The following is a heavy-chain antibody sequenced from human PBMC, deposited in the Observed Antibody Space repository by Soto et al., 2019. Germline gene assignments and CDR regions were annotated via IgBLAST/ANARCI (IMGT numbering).Heavy chain of an antibody. Sequence: SETLSLTCTVSGGSISSYYWSWIRQPPGKGLEWIGYIYYSGSTNYNPSLKSRVTISVDTSKNQFSLKLSSVTAADTAVYYCARDQRNEVPAYAFDIWGQGTMVTVSS. CDR1: GGSISSYY. D-gene: IGHD2-2*01. CDR3: ARDQRNEVPAYAFDI. CDR2: IYYSGST. V-gene: IGHV4-59*01. J-gene: IGHJ3*02.